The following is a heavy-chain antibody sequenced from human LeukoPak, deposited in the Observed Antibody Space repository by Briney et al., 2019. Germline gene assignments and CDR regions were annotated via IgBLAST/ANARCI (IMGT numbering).Heavy chain of an antibody. D-gene: IGHD6-13*01. CDR2: VYYSGST. CDR1: GGSISSYY. Sequence: SETLSLTCTDSGGSISSYYWSWIRQPPGKGLEWIGYVYYSGSTNYNPSLKSRVTISVDTSKNQFSLKLSSVTAADTAVYYCARDLYSSSWYGTARGYNWFDPWGQGTLVTVSS. CDR3: ARDLYSSSWYGTARGYNWFDP. V-gene: IGHV4-59*01. J-gene: IGHJ5*02.